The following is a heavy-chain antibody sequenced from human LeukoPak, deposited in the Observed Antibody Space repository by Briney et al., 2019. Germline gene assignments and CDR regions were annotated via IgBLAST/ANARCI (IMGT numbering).Heavy chain of an antibody. CDR1: GFTFRNAW. CDR2: IKTNTDVGTI. V-gene: IGHV3-15*01. CDR3: TTNDAFDI. J-gene: IGHJ3*02. Sequence: GGSLRLSCVASGFTFRNAWMNWVRQAPEKGLEWVGRIKTNTDVGTIDYAAPVKGRFTISRDDSENTLYLQMNSLKTEDTALYYCTTNDAFDIWGQGTMVTVSS.